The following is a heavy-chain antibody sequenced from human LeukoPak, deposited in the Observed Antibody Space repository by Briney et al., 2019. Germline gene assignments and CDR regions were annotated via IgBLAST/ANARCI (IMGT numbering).Heavy chain of an antibody. D-gene: IGHD3-3*01. Sequence: ASVKVSCKATGYTFTSYDINWVRQATGQGLEWMGWMNPNSGNTGYAQKFQGRVTITRNTSISTAYMELSSLRSEDTAVYYCAILRFLEVGELGAFDIWGQGTMVTVSS. V-gene: IGHV1-8*03. CDR3: AILRFLEVGELGAFDI. CDR2: MNPNSGNT. J-gene: IGHJ3*02. CDR1: GYTFTSYD.